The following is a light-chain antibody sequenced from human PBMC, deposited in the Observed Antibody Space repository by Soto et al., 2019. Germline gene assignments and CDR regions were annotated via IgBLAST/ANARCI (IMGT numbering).Light chain of an antibody. CDR1: QSVLYSSNNRNY. Sequence: DIVMNQSPDSLAVSLGERATINCKSSQSVLYSSNNRNYLALYQQKPGQPPKLLIYWASTRESGVPDRFSGSGSATDFTLTISSLQAEDVAVYYCHQYYSSPLTFAGGTKVEIK. CDR3: HQYYSSPLT. J-gene: IGKJ4*01. V-gene: IGKV4-1*01. CDR2: WAS.